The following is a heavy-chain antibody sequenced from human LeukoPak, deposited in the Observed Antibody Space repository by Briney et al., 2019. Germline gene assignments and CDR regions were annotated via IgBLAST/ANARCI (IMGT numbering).Heavy chain of an antibody. CDR3: AKALLTYSSSSDY. D-gene: IGHD6-6*01. Sequence: PGGSLRLSCAASGFTFSSYAMSWVRQAPGKELEWVSAISGSGGSIYYADSVKGRFTISRDNSKNTLYLQMNSLRAEDTAVYYCAKALLTYSSSSDYWGQGTLVTVSS. CDR1: GFTFSSYA. V-gene: IGHV3-23*01. CDR2: ISGSGGSI. J-gene: IGHJ4*02.